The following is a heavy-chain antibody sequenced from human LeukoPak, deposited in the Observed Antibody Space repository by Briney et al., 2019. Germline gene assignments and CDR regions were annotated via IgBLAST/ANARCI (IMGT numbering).Heavy chain of an antibody. CDR1: GSTFSNYD. CDR3: AKGRVVNDPYYYGMDV. D-gene: IGHD2-15*01. V-gene: IGHV3-23*01. J-gene: IGHJ6*02. CDR2: ISGGSVSA. Sequence: GGSLRLSCVGSGSTFSNYDMSWVRQAPGKGLEWVSSISGGSVSAYYADSVKGRFTISRDNSKNTLYLQMNSLRAEDTAVYYCAKGRVVNDPYYYGMDVWGQGTTVTVSS.